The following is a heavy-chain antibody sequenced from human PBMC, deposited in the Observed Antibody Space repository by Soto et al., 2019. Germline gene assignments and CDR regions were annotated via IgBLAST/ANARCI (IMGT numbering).Heavy chain of an antibody. CDR3: VRDSGAKLSSS. CDR1: GGTFSSYR. Sequence: SVKVSCKASGGTFSSYRINWVRQAPGQGLEWVGGIVPIYRTADYAQKFQGRVTITAYESARTSYMELRSLKSQDTAVYYCVRDSGAKLSSSWGQGTLVTVSS. J-gene: IGHJ4*02. V-gene: IGHV1-69*13. D-gene: IGHD6-13*01. CDR2: IVPIYRTA.